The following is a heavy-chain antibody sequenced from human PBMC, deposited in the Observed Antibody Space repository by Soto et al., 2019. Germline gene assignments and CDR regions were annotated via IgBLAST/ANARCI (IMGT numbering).Heavy chain of an antibody. CDR2: ISAYNGNT. J-gene: IGHJ4*02. CDR3: ARISINMYYCARDLRSGGSGSYFDFDY. D-gene: IGHD3-10*01. V-gene: IGHV1-18*01. Sequence: ASVKVSCKASGYTFTSYGISWVRQAPGQGLEWMGWISAYNGNTNYAQKLQGRVTMTTDTSTSTAYMELRSLRSDDTAVYYCARISINMYYCARDLRSGGSGSYFDFDYWGQGTLVTVSS. CDR1: GYTFTSYG.